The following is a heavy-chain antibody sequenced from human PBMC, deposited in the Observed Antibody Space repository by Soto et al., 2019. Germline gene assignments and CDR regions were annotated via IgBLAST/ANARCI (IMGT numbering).Heavy chain of an antibody. Sequence: QVQLQESGPGLVKPSQTLSLTCTVSGGSISSSGYYWSWIRQHPEKGLEWIGNIYYSGGTYSNPSFKSRLTIPIDSPNNPLSLKLSSVTAADTAIYYWARAVFVAYGRLNWFAPWGQGTLVTVSS. CDR2: IYYSGGT. CDR3: ARAVFVAYGRLNWFAP. D-gene: IGHD3-16*02. CDR1: GGSISSSGYY. J-gene: IGHJ5*02. V-gene: IGHV4-31*03.